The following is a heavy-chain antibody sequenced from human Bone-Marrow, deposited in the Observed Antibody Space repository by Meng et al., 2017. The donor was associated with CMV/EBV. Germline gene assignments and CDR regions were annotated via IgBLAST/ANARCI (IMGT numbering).Heavy chain of an antibody. CDR2: IYYSGST. CDR1: GGSISSSSYY. D-gene: IGHD2-2*01. Sequence: SETLSXTCTVSGGSISSSSYYWGWIRQPPGKGLEWIGSIYYSGSTYYNPSLKSRVTISVDTSKNQFSLKLSSVTAADTAVYYCARDPFKVVPAAILIWFDPWGQGTLVTVSS. J-gene: IGHJ5*02. V-gene: IGHV4-39*07. CDR3: ARDPFKVVPAAILIWFDP.